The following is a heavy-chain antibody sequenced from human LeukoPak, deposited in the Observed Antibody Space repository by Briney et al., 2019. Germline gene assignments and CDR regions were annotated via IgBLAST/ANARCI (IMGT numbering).Heavy chain of an antibody. D-gene: IGHD5-12*01. V-gene: IGHV4-34*01. CDR1: GGSFSGYY. Sequence: SETLSLTCAVYGGSFSGYYWSWNRQPPGKGLEWIGEINHSGSTNYNPSLKSRVTISVDTSKNQFSLKLSSVTAADTAVYYCARAGRDGYPRPYWYFDLWGRGTLVTVSS. CDR2: INHSGST. J-gene: IGHJ2*01. CDR3: ARAGRDGYPRPYWYFDL.